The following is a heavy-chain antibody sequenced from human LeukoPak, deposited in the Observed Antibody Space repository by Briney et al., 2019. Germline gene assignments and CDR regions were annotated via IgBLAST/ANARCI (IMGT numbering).Heavy chain of an antibody. D-gene: IGHD5-18*01. J-gene: IGHJ4*02. Sequence: GGSLRLSCAASDSMSRRFKMNWVRQAPGKGLEWVSYISDDSSTIHYADSVKGRFTISRNNAENSLYLQMNSLRAEDTAVYYCARGGYNYGSVFDYWGQGTLVTVSS. CDR2: ISDDSSTI. V-gene: IGHV3-48*01. CDR3: ARGGYNYGSVFDY. CDR1: DSMSRRFK.